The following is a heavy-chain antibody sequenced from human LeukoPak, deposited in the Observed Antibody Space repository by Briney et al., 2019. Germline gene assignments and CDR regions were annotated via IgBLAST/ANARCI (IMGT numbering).Heavy chain of an antibody. D-gene: IGHD4-17*01. CDR1: GFNFSNHG. V-gene: IGHV3-30*18. CDR3: AKDKIDGDYVTPFVY. Sequence: GGSLRLSCAASGFNFSNHGIHWVRQAPGKGLDWVAVISHDGSQTYYTDSAKGRFTVSGDNSKNTMYLQLNSLRVEDTAMYFCAKDKIDGDYVTPFVYWGQGTLVTVSS. J-gene: IGHJ4*02. CDR2: ISHDGSQT.